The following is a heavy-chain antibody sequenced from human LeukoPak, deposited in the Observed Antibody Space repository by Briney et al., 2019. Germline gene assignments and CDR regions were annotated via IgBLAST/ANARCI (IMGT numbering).Heavy chain of an antibody. V-gene: IGHV3-64D*06. Sequence: GGSLRLSCSASGFTFNRFYLHWVRQAPGKGLEFVSHISPNGATTYYADSVKGRFTISRDNSKNTLYLQISSLRADDTAVYYCVKDRSIAAPNNDFFDSWGQGALVTVSS. CDR2: ISPNGATT. J-gene: IGHJ4*02. CDR1: GFTFNRFY. D-gene: IGHD6-6*01. CDR3: VKDRSIAAPNNDFFDS.